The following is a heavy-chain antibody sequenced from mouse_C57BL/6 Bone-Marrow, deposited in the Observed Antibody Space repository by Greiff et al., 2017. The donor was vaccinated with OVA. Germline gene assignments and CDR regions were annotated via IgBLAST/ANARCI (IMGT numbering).Heavy chain of an antibody. CDR3: ARRNYDCDEAMDY. J-gene: IGHJ4*01. Sequence: QVQLKESGPGLVQPSQSLSITCTVSGFSLTSYGVHWVRQSPGKGLEWLGVLWSGGSTDYNAAFISRLSISKDNSKSQVFFKMNSLQADDTAIYYCARRNYDCDEAMDYWGQGTSVTVSS. CDR2: LWSGGST. D-gene: IGHD2-4*01. CDR1: GFSLTSYG. V-gene: IGHV2-2*01.